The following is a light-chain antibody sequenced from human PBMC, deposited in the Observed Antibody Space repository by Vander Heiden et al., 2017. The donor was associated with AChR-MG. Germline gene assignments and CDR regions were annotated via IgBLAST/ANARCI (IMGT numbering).Light chain of an antibody. J-gene: IGKJ4*01. CDR3: QQRRDWPIT. CDR2: ETS. CDR1: QSLDIY. Sequence: EIVLTQTPDTVSLSPGESATLSCRANQSLDIYLAWYQQKPGQAPRLLIHETSNRATGTPARFSGSGSGTDFTLTISSLEPEDFAVYYCQQRRDWPITFGGGTKVEIK. V-gene: IGKV3-11*01.